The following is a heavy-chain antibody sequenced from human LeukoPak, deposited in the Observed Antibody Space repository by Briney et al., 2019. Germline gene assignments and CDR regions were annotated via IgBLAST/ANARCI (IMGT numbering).Heavy chain of an antibody. D-gene: IGHD3-22*01. CDR2: IHPSGAL. J-gene: IGHJ4*02. V-gene: IGHV4-31*01. CDR1: GASFSSGDQY. CDR3: SRGLDSRKLGY. Sequence: PSETLSLTCTVSGASFSSGDQYWNWIRQRPGEDLEWIGSIHPSGALYNNPSLESQVTISIDTSKNQFSPSLNSVTAADTAVYFCSRGLDSRKLGYWGQGTLVTVSS.